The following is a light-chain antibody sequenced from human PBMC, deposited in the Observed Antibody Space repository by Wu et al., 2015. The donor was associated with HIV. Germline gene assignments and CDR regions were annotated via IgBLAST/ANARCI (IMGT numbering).Light chain of an antibody. CDR2: GAS. Sequence: EIVLTQSPGTLSLSPGERATLSCRASQSIRSSYLAWFQQKPGQAPRLLIHGASSRATGIPARFSGSGSGTDFILTISSLETEDFAVYYCQQRSNWPWTFGQGTKVEIK. J-gene: IGKJ1*01. V-gene: IGKV3D-20*02. CDR3: QQRSNWPWT. CDR1: QSIRSSY.